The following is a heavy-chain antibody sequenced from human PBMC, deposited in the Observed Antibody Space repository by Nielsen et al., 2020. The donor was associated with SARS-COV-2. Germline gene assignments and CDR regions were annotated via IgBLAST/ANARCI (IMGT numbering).Heavy chain of an antibody. CDR2: ISGSGGTT. V-gene: IGHV3-23*01. J-gene: IGHJ4*02. Sequence: GESLKISCAASGFTFNSYAMTWVRQAPGKGLGWVSSISGSGGTTYYADSVKGRFTISRDNFKNTVSLQMNSLRAEDTAVYYCAKEIARIGVPCFDHWGQGNRVTVSS. D-gene: IGHD2-8*01. CDR3: AKEIARIGVPCFDH. CDR1: GFTFNSYA.